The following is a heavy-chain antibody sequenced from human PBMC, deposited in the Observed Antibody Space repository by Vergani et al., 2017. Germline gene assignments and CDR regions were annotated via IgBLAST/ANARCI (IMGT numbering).Heavy chain of an antibody. Sequence: QVQLVQSGAEVKKPGSSVKVSCKASGGTFSSYAISWVRQAPGQGLEWMGRIIPIFGTANYAQKFQGRVTITADESTSTAYMELSSLRSEDTAVYYCASGSDYGSGSYYKNRYYYYYGMDVWGQGTTVTVSS. CDR1: GGTFSSYA. J-gene: IGHJ6*02. D-gene: IGHD3-10*01. CDR2: IIPIFGTA. V-gene: IGHV1-69*13. CDR3: ASGSDYGSGSYYKNRYYYYYGMDV.